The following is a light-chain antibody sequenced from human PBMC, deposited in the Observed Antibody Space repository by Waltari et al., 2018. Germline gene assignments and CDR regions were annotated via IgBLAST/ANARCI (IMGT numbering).Light chain of an antibody. CDR1: QGISSR. V-gene: IGKV1-12*01. CDR3: LQVDSFPRT. J-gene: IGKJ1*01. CDR2: DSS. Sequence: DIQMSQSPSSVSASVGDRVTLTCRARQGISSRLAWYKQKPGKAPHLLISDSSSLHSGVPSRFSGSGSGTDFTLTISSLQPEDCATYYCLQVDSFPRTFGQGTKVEVK.